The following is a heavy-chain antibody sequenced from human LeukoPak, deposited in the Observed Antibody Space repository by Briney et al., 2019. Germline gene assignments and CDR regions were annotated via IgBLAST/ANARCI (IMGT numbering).Heavy chain of an antibody. CDR1: GGSISSDY. D-gene: IGHD3-10*01. Sequence: SETLSLTCTVSGGSISSDYWSWIRQPPGKGLEWIGYIYYSGSTSYNPSLKSRVTISVDTSKNQSSLRLSSVTAADTAMYYCARDVSIRDYYYGMDVWGQGTTVTVSS. CDR2: IYYSGST. CDR3: ARDVSIRDYYYGMDV. J-gene: IGHJ6*02. V-gene: IGHV4-59*01.